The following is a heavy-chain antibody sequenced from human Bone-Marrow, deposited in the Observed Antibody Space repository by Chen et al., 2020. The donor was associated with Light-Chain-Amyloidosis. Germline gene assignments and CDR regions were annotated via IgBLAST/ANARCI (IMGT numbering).Heavy chain of an antibody. Sequence: EVQRGESGGTLVQPGGTLRLACAAAGFTFSSHWMHWVRQAPGKGLLWVSRISGDGNSLTYADSVKGRFTMARDNAKSTLYLQMNSLRTEDTAVYYCVRGLSPWGQGTLVTVSS. J-gene: IGHJ5*02. V-gene: IGHV3-74*01. CDR1: GFTFSSHW. CDR2: ISGDGNSL. CDR3: VRGLSP.